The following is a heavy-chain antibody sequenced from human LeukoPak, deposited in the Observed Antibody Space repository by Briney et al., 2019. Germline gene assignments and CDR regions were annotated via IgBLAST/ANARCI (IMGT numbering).Heavy chain of an antibody. V-gene: IGHV3-23*01. D-gene: IGHD2-21*01. J-gene: IGHJ4*02. CDR1: GFTFTSYS. CDR3: AKDFRIGYSAHFDY. CDR2: ISGGGGST. Sequence: QPGGSLRLSCAASGFTFTSYSMNWVRQAPGKGLEWVSTISGGGGSTYYADSVKGRFSISRDNSKNTLYLQMDSLRGEDTAVYYCAKDFRIGYSAHFDYWGQGALVTVSS.